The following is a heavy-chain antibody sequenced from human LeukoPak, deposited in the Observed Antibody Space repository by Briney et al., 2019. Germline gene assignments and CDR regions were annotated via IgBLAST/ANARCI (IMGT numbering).Heavy chain of an antibody. CDR3: ARGGVNRSGGSCYPDEIDP. Sequence: SQTLSLTCAVSGGSISSGGYSWSWIRQPPGKGLEWIGYIYHSGSTYYNPSLKSRVTISVDRSKNQFSLKLSSVTAADTAVYYCARGGVNRSGGSCYPDEIDPWGQGTLVTVSS. CDR2: IYHSGST. D-gene: IGHD2-15*01. V-gene: IGHV4-30-2*01. CDR1: GGSISSGGYS. J-gene: IGHJ5*02.